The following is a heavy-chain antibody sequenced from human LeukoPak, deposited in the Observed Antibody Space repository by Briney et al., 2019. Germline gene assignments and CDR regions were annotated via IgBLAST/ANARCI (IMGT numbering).Heavy chain of an antibody. J-gene: IGHJ4*02. CDR2: FDPEDGET. V-gene: IGHV1-24*01. D-gene: IGHD6-13*01. Sequence: ASVKVSCKVSGYTLTELSMHWVRQAPGKGLEWMGGFDPEDGETIYAQKFQGRVTMTEDTSTDIAYMELSSLRSEDTAVYYCATLAAVRGYSSSWYEYYFDYWGQGTLVTVSS. CDR1: GYTLTELS. CDR3: ATLAAVRGYSSSWYEYYFDY.